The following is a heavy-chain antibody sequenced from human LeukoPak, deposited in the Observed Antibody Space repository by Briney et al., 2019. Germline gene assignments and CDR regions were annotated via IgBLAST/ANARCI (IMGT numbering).Heavy chain of an antibody. CDR3: ARLSYYDSSGYPGFEAFDI. CDR2: ISSSSSTI. J-gene: IGHJ3*02. Sequence: KSGGSLRLSCAASGFTFSSYEMNWVRQAPGKGLEWVSYISSSSSTIYYADSVKGRFTISGDNAKNSLYLQMNSLRAEDTAVYYCARLSYYDSSGYPGFEAFDIWGQGTMVTVSS. D-gene: IGHD3-22*01. CDR1: GFTFSSYE. V-gene: IGHV3-48*01.